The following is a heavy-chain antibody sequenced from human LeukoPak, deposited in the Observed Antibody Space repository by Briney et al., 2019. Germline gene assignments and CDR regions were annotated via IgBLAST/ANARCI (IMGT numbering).Heavy chain of an antibody. CDR3: ASGTNTYYYYMDV. J-gene: IGHJ6*03. CDR2: IYTSGST. Sequence: SETLSLTCTVSGASISSGNYYWSWIRQPAGMGLEWIGRIYTSGSTNYNPSLKRRVTISVDTSKNQFSLKLSSVTAADTAVYYCASGTNTYYYYMDVWGKGTTVTVSS. D-gene: IGHD1/OR15-1a*01. CDR1: GASISSGNYY. V-gene: IGHV4-61*02.